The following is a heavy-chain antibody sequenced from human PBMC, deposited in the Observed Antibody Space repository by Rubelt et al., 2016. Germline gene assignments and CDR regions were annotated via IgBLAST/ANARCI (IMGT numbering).Heavy chain of an antibody. CDR3: AKGYCSGGSCYGWYYFDY. J-gene: IGHJ4*02. D-gene: IGHD2-15*01. Sequence: GTEVKKPGSSVKVSCEASGGSFSSYNIIWVRQAPGQGLEWMGGIIPMFGTPNYAQKFQDRVTLTADESTSTAYMELSSLRSEDTAVYYCAKGYCSGGSCYGWYYFDYWGQGTLVTVSS. V-gene: IGHV1-69*01. CDR1: GGSFSSYN. CDR2: IIPMFGTP.